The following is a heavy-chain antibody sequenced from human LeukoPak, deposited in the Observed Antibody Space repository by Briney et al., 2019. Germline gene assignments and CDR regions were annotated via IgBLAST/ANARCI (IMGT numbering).Heavy chain of an antibody. CDR2: IYAGGST. J-gene: IGHJ4*02. D-gene: IGHD3-3*01. V-gene: IGHV3-53*01. Sequence: GGSLRLSCAASGFTVSSNYMSWVRQAPGKGLEWVSLIYAGGSTKYSEAVKGRFTISRDNAKNSLYLQMNSLRAEDTAVYYCARGRTIFGVVPYYFDYWGQGPLVTVSS. CDR1: GFTVSSNY. CDR3: ARGRTIFGVVPYYFDY.